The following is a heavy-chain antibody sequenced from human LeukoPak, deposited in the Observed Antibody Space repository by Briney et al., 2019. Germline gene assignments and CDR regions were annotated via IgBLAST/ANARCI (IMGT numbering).Heavy chain of an antibody. CDR2: ITHSGST. V-gene: IGHV4-34*01. Sequence: SETLSLTCAVSGGSFSGYYWSWIRQPPGKGLEWIGEITHSGSTNYNPPLKSRVTISVDTSKNQFSLKLSSVSAADTAVYYCARISCNNGVCYGDIDYWGQGTLVTVSS. D-gene: IGHD2-8*01. J-gene: IGHJ4*02. CDR3: ARISCNNGVCYGDIDY. CDR1: GGSFSGYY.